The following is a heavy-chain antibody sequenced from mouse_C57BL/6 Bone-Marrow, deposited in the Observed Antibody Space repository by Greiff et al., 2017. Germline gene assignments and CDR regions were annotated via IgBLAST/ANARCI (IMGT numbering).Heavy chain of an antibody. CDR1: GYTFTSYW. CDR2: IYPGSGST. J-gene: IGHJ1*03. Sequence: VQLQQSGAELVKPGASVKMSCKASGYTFTSYWITWVKQRPGQGLEWIGDIYPGSGSTNYNEKFKSKATLTVDTSSSTAYMQLSSLTSEDSAVYFCARPSYSDYWWFDVWGTGATGTVSS. D-gene: IGHD2-12*01. V-gene: IGHV1-55*01. CDR3: ARPSYSDYWWFDV.